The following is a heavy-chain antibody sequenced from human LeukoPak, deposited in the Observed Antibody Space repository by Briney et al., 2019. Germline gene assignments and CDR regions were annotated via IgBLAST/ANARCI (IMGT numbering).Heavy chain of an antibody. Sequence: PGGSLRLSCAASGLTFSTSWMAWIRQAPGKGLDWLGNINPDGSTINYVDSVKGRFTFSRDNAKNSLFLQMNSLRAEDTAVFYCARDSGYNAFDIWGQGTMVTVSS. CDR2: INPDGSTI. V-gene: IGHV3-7*01. D-gene: IGHD5-12*01. CDR1: GLTFSTSW. J-gene: IGHJ3*02. CDR3: ARDSGYNAFDI.